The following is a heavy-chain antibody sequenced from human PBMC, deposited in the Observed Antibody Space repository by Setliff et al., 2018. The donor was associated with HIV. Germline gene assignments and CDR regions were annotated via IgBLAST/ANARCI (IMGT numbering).Heavy chain of an antibody. Sequence: ASVKVSCKASGYTFTSYYMHWARQAPGQGLEWMGIINPSGGSTSYAQKFQGRVTMTRDTSTSTVYMELSSLRSEDTAVYYCARAGVVVAATSYYYGMDVWGQGTTVTVSS. CDR3: ARAGVVVAATSYYYGMDV. V-gene: IGHV1-46*01. CDR2: INPSGGST. CDR1: GYTFTSYY. D-gene: IGHD2-15*01. J-gene: IGHJ6*02.